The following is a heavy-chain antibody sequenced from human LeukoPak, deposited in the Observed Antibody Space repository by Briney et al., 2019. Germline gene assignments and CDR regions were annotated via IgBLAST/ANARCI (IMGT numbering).Heavy chain of an antibody. J-gene: IGHJ4*02. V-gene: IGHV4-4*07. CDR3: ARDESYGSGWSAFDY. CDR2: IYTSGST. Sequence: SETLSLTCAVYGGSFSGYYWSWIRQPAGKGLEWIGRIYTSGSTNYNPSLKSRVTISVDTSKNQFSLKLSSVTAADTAVYYCARDESYGSGWSAFDYWGQGTLVTVSS. CDR1: GGSFSGYY. D-gene: IGHD6-19*01.